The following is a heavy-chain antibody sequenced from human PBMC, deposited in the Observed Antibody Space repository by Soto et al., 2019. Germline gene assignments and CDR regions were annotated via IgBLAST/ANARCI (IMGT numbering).Heavy chain of an antibody. CDR1: GGSISSGGYY. V-gene: IGHV4-31*03. CDR2: IYYSGSS. J-gene: IGHJ4*02. Sequence: QVQLQESGPGLVKPSQTLSLTCTVSGGSISSGGYYWSWIRQHPGKGLEWIGYIYYSGSSYYSPSRKSRVTIAIDTSKNQFSLKLSSVTAADTAVYYCARSGYSYGPNPLLYWGQGTLVTVSS. D-gene: IGHD5-18*01. CDR3: ARSGYSYGPNPLLY.